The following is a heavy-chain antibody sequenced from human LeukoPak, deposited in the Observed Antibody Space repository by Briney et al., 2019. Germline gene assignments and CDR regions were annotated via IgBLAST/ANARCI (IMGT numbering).Heavy chain of an antibody. CDR1: GFIFSNYG. CDR2: IRYDGSIK. CDR3: AKGFDFYFVY. V-gene: IGHV3-30*02. Sequence: GGSLRLSCGASGFIFSNYGIHWVRQAPGKGLEWVAFIRYDGSIKLYADSVKGRFTISRDNSKNTLYLQMNSLRAEDTAVYYCAKGFDFYFVYWGEGALVTVSS. D-gene: IGHD2/OR15-2a*01. J-gene: IGHJ4*02.